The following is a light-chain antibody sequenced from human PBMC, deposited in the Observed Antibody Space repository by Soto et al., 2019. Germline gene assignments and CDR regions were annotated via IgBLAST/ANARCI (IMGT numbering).Light chain of an antibody. J-gene: IGLJ1*01. V-gene: IGLV2-8*01. CDR3: NSYGGSNNLV. Sequence: QSVLTQPPSASGSPGQSVTISCTGTSRDVGGYYFVSWCQQHPGKAPKLMIYEVNKRPSGVPDRFFGSKSGNTAFLTVSGLQAEEEDDYYCNSYGGSNNLVFGTGTKVXVL. CDR2: EVN. CDR1: SRDVGGYYF.